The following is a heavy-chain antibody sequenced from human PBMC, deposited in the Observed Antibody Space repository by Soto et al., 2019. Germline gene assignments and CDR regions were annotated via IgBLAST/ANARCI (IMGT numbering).Heavy chain of an antibody. CDR1: GFIFSTHG. D-gene: IGHD3-22*01. J-gene: IGHJ4*02. CDR2: ISSDGSDR. CDR3: VKEGHALYDSPHYGDDLLF. Sequence: VESGGGVVQPGTSLTLSCAGSGFIFSTHGIHWVRQAPGKPLEWVGLISSDGSDRFYGASVKGRFAFSRDNSKNKVTLQMKRLRPDDTAVYDCVKEGHALYDSPHYGDDLLFWGRGTLVTVSS. V-gene: IGHV3-30*18.